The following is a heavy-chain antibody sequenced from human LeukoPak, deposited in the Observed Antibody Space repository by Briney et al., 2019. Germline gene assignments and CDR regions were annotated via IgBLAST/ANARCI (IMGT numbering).Heavy chain of an antibody. J-gene: IGHJ3*02. CDR3: ATSSAYNGYIGYWGAFDI. Sequence: ASVKVSCKASGHTFTDYYMHWVRQAPRQGLEWMGWMSANSGATNYAQKFRGRVTMTRDTSVSTAYMEMSGLTSDDTAVYYCATSSAYNGYIGYWGAFDIWGQGTMVTVSS. D-gene: IGHD5-18*01. CDR1: GHTFTDYY. CDR2: MSANSGAT. V-gene: IGHV1-2*02.